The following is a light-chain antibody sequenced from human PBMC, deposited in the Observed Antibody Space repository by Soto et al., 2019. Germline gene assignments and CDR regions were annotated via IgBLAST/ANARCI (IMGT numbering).Light chain of an antibody. V-gene: IGKV3-15*01. J-gene: IGKJ1*01. Sequence: EIVMTQSPGTLSVSPGEGVTLSCRASESISNNLAWYQQRPGQAPRLLIYGASARATGIPARFSASGSGTEFTLTISSLQSEDFAIYHCQQYTNWPRTFGLGTKLELK. CDR2: GAS. CDR3: QQYTNWPRT. CDR1: ESISNN.